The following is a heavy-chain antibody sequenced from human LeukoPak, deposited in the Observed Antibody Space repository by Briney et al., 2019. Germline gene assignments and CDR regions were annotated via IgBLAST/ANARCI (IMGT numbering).Heavy chain of an antibody. Sequence: PGRSLRLSCAASGFTFDDYAMHWVRQAPGKGLEWVSGISWNSGSIGYADSVKGRFTISRDNAKNSLYLQMNSLRAEDTALYYCAKDYHDILTGYPDYWGQGTLVTVSS. J-gene: IGHJ4*02. CDR3: AKDYHDILTGYPDY. CDR2: ISWNSGSI. D-gene: IGHD3-9*01. V-gene: IGHV3-9*01. CDR1: GFTFDDYA.